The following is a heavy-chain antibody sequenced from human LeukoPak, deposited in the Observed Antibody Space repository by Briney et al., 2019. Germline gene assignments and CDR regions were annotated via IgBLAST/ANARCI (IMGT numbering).Heavy chain of an antibody. D-gene: IGHD6-13*01. CDR3: AGHRQQLVMYYFDY. CDR1: GGSISSYY. Sequence: SETLSLTCTVSGGSISSYYWSWIRQPPGKGLEWIGYIYYSGSTNYNPSLKSRVTISVDTSKNQFSLKLSSVTAADTAVYYCAGHRQQLVMYYFDYWGQGTLVTVSS. J-gene: IGHJ4*02. V-gene: IGHV4-59*08. CDR2: IYYSGST.